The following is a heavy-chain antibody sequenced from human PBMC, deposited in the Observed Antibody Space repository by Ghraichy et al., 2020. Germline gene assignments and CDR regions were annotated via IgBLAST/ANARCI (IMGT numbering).Heavy chain of an antibody. V-gene: IGHV3-21*01. J-gene: IGHJ4*02. CDR3: ARVLGGSGSYSFDY. CDR1: GFIFSSYS. CDR2: ISGSSDYR. Sequence: WGSLRLSCAASGFIFSSYSMNWVRQAPGKGLDWVSSISGSSDYRFYADSVKGRFTISRDNANNSLYLQMNSLRAEDTAVYYCARVLGGSGSYSFDYWGQGILVTVSS. D-gene: IGHD1-26*01.